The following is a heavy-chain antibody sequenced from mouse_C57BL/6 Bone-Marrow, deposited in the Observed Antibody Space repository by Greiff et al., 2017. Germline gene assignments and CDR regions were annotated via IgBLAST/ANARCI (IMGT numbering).Heavy chain of an antibody. CDR3: ARYAGSLFAY. D-gene: IGHD2-2*01. Sequence: DVMLVESGGGLVQPGGSLSLSCAASGFTFTDYYMSWVRQPPGKALEWLGFIRNKANGYTTEYSASVKGRFTISRDNSQSILYLQMNALGAEDSATYYCARYAGSLFAYWGQGTLGTVAA. CDR2: IRNKANGYTT. V-gene: IGHV7-3*01. CDR1: GFTFTDYY. J-gene: IGHJ3*01.